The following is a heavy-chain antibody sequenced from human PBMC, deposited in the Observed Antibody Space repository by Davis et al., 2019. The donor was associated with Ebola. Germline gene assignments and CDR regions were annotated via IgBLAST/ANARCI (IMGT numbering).Heavy chain of an antibody. J-gene: IGHJ5*02. D-gene: IGHD4-11*01. CDR2: INHSGST. CDR3: ARGGGIHRNYGKKTNWFDP. CDR1: GGSFSGYY. Sequence: PSETLSLTCAVYGGSFSGYYWSWIRQPPGKGLEWIGEINHSGSTNYNPSLKSRVTISVDTSKNQFSLKLSSVTAADTAVYYCARGGGIHRNYGKKTNWFDPWGQGTLVTVSS. V-gene: IGHV4-34*01.